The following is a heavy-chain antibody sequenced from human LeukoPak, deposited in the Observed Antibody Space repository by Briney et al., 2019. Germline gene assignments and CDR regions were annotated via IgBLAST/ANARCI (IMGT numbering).Heavy chain of an antibody. CDR1: GGSISSGSYY. V-gene: IGHV4-61*02. CDR3: ARVRSERITIFGVVIIEDAFDI. CDR2: IYTSGST. Sequence: PSETLSLTCTVSGGSISSGSYYWSWIRQPAGKGLEWIGRIYTSGSTNYNPSLKSRVTISVDTSKNQSSLKLSSVTAADTAVYYCARVRSERITIFGVVIIEDAFDIWGQGTMVTVSS. J-gene: IGHJ3*02. D-gene: IGHD3-3*01.